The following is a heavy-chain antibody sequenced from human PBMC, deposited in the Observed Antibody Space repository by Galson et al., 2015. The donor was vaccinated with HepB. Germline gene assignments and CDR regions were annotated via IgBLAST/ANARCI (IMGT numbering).Heavy chain of an antibody. CDR1: GFTFSWYG. V-gene: IGHV3-30*03. CDR2: ISYGGSNK. CDR3: SSDCDGSGSFYNMLGY. J-gene: IGHJ4*02. Sequence: SLRLSCAASGFTFSWYGMHWVRQAPGKGLEWLALISYGGSNKYYADSVKGRYTISRDNSKDTVYLQMNSLRDEDTAVYYCSSDCDGSGSFYNMLGYWGQGTMVTVSS. D-gene: IGHD3-10*01.